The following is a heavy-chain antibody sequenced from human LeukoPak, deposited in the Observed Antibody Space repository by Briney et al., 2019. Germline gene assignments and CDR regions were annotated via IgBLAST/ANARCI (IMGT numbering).Heavy chain of an antibody. V-gene: IGHV1-18*01. CDR2: ISAYNGNT. J-gene: IGHJ4*02. CDR1: GYTFTSYG. Sequence: GASVKVSCKASGYTFTSYGISWVRQAPGQGLEWMGWISAYNGNTNYAQKLQGRVTITTDTSTSTAYMALRSLRSDDTAVYYCARREQQLALFDYWGQGTLVTVSS. D-gene: IGHD6-13*01. CDR3: ARREQQLALFDY.